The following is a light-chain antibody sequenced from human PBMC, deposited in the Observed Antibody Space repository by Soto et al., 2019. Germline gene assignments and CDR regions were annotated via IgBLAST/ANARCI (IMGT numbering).Light chain of an antibody. V-gene: IGKV2-28*01. CDR1: QSLLHSNGYNY. CDR3: MQALQTRWT. CDR2: LGS. Sequence: DIVMTQSPLSLPVTPGEPASISCRSSQSLLHSNGYNYLDWYLQKPGQSPQLLIYLGSTRASGVPDRFSGSGSGTDFTLTISRVEAEDVGVYYCMQALQTRWTFGQGTKVEIK. J-gene: IGKJ1*01.